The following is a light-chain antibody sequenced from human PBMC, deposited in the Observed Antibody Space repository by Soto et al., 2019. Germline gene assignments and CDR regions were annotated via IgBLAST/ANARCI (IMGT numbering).Light chain of an antibody. CDR1: QSISSW. V-gene: IGKV1-39*01. J-gene: IGKJ5*01. CDR3: QQSYSTPYIT. CDR2: DAS. Sequence: DIQMTQSPSTQSASVGDRVTITCRASQSISSWLAWYQQKPGKAPKLLIYDASSLQSGVPSRFSGSGSGTDFTLTISSLQPEDFATYYCQQSYSTPYITFGQGTRLEI.